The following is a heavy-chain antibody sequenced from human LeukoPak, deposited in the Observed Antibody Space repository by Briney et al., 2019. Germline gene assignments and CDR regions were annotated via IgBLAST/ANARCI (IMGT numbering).Heavy chain of an antibody. D-gene: IGHD2-2*01. CDR2: INPNSGGT. J-gene: IGHJ4*02. Sequence: ASVKVSCKASGYTFTGYYMHWVRQAPGQGLEWMGRINPNSGGTNYAQKFQGRVTMTRDTSLSTAYMELSSLRSDDTAVYYCAIVYCSSTSCSFDYWGQGTLVTVSS. CDR3: AIVYCSSTSCSFDY. V-gene: IGHV1-2*06. CDR1: GYTFTGYY.